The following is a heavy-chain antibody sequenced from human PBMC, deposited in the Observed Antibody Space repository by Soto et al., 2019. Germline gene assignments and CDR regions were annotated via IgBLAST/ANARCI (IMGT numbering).Heavy chain of an antibody. V-gene: IGHV3-48*01. D-gene: IGHD2-8*01. CDR1: GFTFSSYS. Sequence: GGSLRLSCAASGFTFSSYSMNWVRQAPGKGLEWVSYISSSSSTIYYADSVKGRFTISRDNAKNSLYLQMNSLRAEDTAVYYCARAGVTGFPSPSYYYYYMDVWGKGTTVTVSS. CDR2: ISSSSSTI. CDR3: ARAGVTGFPSPSYYYYYMDV. J-gene: IGHJ6*03.